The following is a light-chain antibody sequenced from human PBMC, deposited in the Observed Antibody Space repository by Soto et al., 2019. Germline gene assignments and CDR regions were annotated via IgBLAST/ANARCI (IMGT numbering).Light chain of an antibody. CDR3: HQYADSPQT. Sequence: DIQMTQSPSTLSASVGDRVTITCRASQSITTWLAWYQQKPGKAPKLLIYKATNLQSGVPSRFSGSGSGTDFTLTISSLEPEDSAVYFCHQYADSPQTFGQGTKVDIK. CDR2: KAT. V-gene: IGKV1-5*03. CDR1: QSITTW. J-gene: IGKJ2*01.